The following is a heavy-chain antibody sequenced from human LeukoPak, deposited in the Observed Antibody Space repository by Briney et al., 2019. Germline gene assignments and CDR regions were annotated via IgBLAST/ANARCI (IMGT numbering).Heavy chain of an antibody. CDR3: ARHGGGAADFDY. J-gene: IGHJ4*02. D-gene: IGHD3-16*01. Sequence: SETLSLTCSVSGGPISTYYWSWIRQPPGKGLEWIGFIYYSGRTNYNPSLKSRVTISVDTSKNQFSLKLTSVTAADTAVYYCARHGGGAADFDYWGQGTLVTVSS. V-gene: IGHV4-59*08. CDR1: GGPISTYY. CDR2: IYYSGRT.